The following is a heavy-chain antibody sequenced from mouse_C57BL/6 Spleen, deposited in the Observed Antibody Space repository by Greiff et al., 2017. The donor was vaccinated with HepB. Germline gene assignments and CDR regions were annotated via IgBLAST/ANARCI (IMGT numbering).Heavy chain of an antibody. J-gene: IGHJ1*03. CDR2: IYPGDGDT. D-gene: IGHD1-1*01. CDR3: ARSPYYYGSSNV. V-gene: IGHV1-82*01. Sequence: QVQLKQSGPELVKPGASVKISCKASGYAFSSSWMNWVKQRPGKGLEWIGRIYPGDGDTNYNGKFKGKATLTADKSSSTAYMQLSSLTSEDSAVYFCARSPYYYGSSNVWGTGTTVTVSS. CDR1: GYAFSSSW.